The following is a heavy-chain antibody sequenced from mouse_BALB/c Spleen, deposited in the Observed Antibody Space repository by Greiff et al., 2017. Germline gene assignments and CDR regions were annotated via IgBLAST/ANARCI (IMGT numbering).Heavy chain of an antibody. CDR2: ISYDGSN. V-gene: IGHV3-6*02. CDR1: GYSITSGYY. D-gene: IGHD2-4*01. J-gene: IGHJ3*01. Sequence: DVKLQESGPGLVKPSQSLSLTCSVTGYSITSGYYWNWIRQFPGNKLEWMGYISYDGSNNYNPSLKNRISITRDTSKNQFFLKLNSVTTEDTATYYCARGDYDYGEGFAYWGQGTLVTVSA. CDR3: ARGDYDYGEGFAY.